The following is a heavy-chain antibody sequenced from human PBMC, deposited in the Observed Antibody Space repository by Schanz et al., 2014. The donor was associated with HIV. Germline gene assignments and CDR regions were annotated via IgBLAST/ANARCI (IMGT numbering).Heavy chain of an antibody. D-gene: IGHD6-13*01. Sequence: EVQLLESGGGLVQPGGSLRLSCAASGFTFSNYAMIWVRQAPGKGLEWVSGISGGGSTYYTDSVKGRFTISRDNSKNTLYLQMNSLRAEDTAVYYCAKDTTAAGRGYFQHWGQGTLVTVSS. V-gene: IGHV3-23*01. J-gene: IGHJ1*01. CDR2: ISGGGST. CDR3: AKDTTAAGRGYFQH. CDR1: GFTFSNYA.